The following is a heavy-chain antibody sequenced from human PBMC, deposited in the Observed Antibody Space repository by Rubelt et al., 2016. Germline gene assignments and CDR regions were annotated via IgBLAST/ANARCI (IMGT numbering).Heavy chain of an antibody. J-gene: IGHJ4*02. CDR3: ARDSGYKDTAMDYCDY. CDR1: GFTFSSYA. V-gene: IGHV3-30*04. CDR2: ISYDGSNK. D-gene: IGHD5-18*01. Sequence: QVQLVESGGGVVQPGRSLRLSCAASGFTFSSYAMHWVRQAPGKGLEWVAVISYDGSNKYHADSVKGRFNSSRDNSKNTLYLQMNSLGAEDTAVYFCARDSGYKDTAMDYCDYWGQGTLVTVSS.